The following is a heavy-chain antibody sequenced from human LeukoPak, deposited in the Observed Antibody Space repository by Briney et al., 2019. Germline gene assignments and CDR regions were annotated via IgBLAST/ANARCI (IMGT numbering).Heavy chain of an antibody. CDR2: ISSNGGSI. V-gene: IGHV3-64*01. CDR3: ARDGGDHIYAFDI. D-gene: IGHD2-21*02. CDR1: GFTFSSYA. Sequence: GGSLRLSCAASGFTFSSYAMHWVRQAPGKGLEYVSAISSNGGSIYYAKSVKGRFTISRDNSKNTLYLQMGSLRGEDMAVYYCARDGGDHIYAFDIWGQGTMVTVSS. J-gene: IGHJ3*02.